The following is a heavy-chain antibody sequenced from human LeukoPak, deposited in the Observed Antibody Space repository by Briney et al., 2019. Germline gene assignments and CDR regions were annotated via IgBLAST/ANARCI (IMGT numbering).Heavy chain of an antibody. J-gene: IGHJ4*02. V-gene: IGHV3-23*01. D-gene: IGHD4-11*01. CDR3: AKDPTVTTVSYYFDY. CDR2: ISGSGGST. Sequence: PGGSLRLSCAASGFTVITNDMTWVRQAPGKGLEWVSAISGSGGSTYYADSVKGRFTISRDNSKNTLYLQMNSLRAEDTAVYYCAKDPTVTTVSYYFDYWGQGTLVTVSS. CDR1: GFTVITND.